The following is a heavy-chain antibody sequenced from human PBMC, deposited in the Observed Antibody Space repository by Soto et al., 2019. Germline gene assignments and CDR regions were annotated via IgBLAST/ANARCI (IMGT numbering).Heavy chain of an antibody. CDR2: IYPGDSDT. Sequence: GESLKISCKGSGYSFTSYWIGWVRQMPGKGLEWMGIIYPGDSDTRYSPSFQGQVTISADKSISTAYLQWSSLKASDTAMYYCARCIGYYSSGSYLEGAFDIWGQGTMVTVSS. D-gene: IGHD3-10*01. CDR1: GYSFTSYW. J-gene: IGHJ3*02. V-gene: IGHV5-51*01. CDR3: ARCIGYYSSGSYLEGAFDI.